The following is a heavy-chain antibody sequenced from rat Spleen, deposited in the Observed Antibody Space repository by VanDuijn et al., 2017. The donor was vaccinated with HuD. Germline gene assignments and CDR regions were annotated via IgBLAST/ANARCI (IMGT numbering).Heavy chain of an antibody. Sequence: EVQLVESGGGLVQPGRSLKLSCAASGFTFSDYGMAWVRQAPTKGLEWVATISYGDSSGHSSTYYRDSVKGRFTLSRDNAKSTLYLQMDSLRSEDTATYYCATLTPNYYVMDTWGQGASVTVSS. J-gene: IGHJ4*01. V-gene: IGHV5-29*01. CDR3: ATLTPNYYVMDT. CDR2: ISYGDSSGHSST. D-gene: IGHD1-1*01. CDR1: GFTFSDYG.